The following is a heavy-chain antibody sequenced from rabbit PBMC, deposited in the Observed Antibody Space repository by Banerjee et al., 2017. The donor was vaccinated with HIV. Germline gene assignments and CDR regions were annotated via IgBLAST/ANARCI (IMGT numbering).Heavy chain of an antibody. CDR2: IYLGSSGST. V-gene: IGHV1S40*01. CDR1: GFSFSSSYY. J-gene: IGHJ4*01. CDR3: ARGSAYAGAGYAL. D-gene: IGHD4-2*01. Sequence: QSLEESGGDLVKPGASLTLTCTASGFSFSSSYYLCWVRQAPGKGLEWIACIYLGSSGSTHYARWAKGRFTISKTSSTTVTLRTTSLTAADTATYFCARGSAYAGAGYALWGPGTLVTVS.